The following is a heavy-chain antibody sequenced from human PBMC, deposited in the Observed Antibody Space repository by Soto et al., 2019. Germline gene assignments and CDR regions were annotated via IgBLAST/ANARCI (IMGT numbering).Heavy chain of an antibody. Sequence: QITLKESGPPLVKPTQTLTLTFTFSGFSLSSTRMAVGWIRQPPGKALEWLALIYWDDDKRYSPFLKSRLTITKDTSKHQVVLTMSTMDPVDTARYYCAHIVVAGLGYYFDYWGQGTLGTVSS. D-gene: IGHD6-19*01. CDR3: AHIVVAGLGYYFDY. CDR1: GFSLSSTRMA. J-gene: IGHJ4*02. V-gene: IGHV2-5*02. CDR2: IYWDDDK.